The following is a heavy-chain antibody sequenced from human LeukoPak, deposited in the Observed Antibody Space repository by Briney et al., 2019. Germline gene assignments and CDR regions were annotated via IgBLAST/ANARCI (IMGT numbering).Heavy chain of an antibody. CDR3: ARVEYSYAPRAFDI. Sequence: SETLSLTCTVSGGSISSYYWSWIRQPAGKGLEWIGRIYTSGSTNYNPPLKSRVTMSVDTSKNQFSLKLSSVTAADTAVYYCARVEYSYAPRAFDIWGQGTMVTVSS. D-gene: IGHD5-18*01. J-gene: IGHJ3*02. CDR1: GGSISSYY. V-gene: IGHV4-4*07. CDR2: IYTSGST.